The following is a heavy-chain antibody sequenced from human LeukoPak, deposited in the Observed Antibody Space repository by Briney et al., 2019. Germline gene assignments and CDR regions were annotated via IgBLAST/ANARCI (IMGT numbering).Heavy chain of an antibody. CDR1: GFTVSSYW. Sequence: GGSLRLSCVASGFTVSSYWMSWVRQAPGKGLEWVSTISGNGGSTYYADSVKGRFTISRDNSKNTLYLQMNSLRVEDTAVYYCAKPPPDSSSWLFDYWGQGTLVTVSS. J-gene: IGHJ4*02. V-gene: IGHV3-23*01. CDR3: AKPPPDSSSWLFDY. D-gene: IGHD6-13*01. CDR2: ISGNGGST.